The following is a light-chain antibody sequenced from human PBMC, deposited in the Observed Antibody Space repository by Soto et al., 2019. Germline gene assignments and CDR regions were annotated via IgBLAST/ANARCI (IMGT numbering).Light chain of an antibody. Sequence: EIVLTQSPGTLSLSPGERATLYCRASQSVSSNLAWYQQKPGQAPRLLIYGSSTRATGIPARFSGSGSGTEFTLNISSLQSEDFAVYYCQKYNNWPPWTFGQGTKVDIK. V-gene: IGKV3-15*01. CDR2: GSS. CDR3: QKYNNWPPWT. J-gene: IGKJ1*01. CDR1: QSVSSN.